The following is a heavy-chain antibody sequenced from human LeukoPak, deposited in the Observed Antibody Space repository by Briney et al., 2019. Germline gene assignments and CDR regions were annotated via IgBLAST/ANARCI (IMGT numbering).Heavy chain of an antibody. J-gene: IGHJ4*02. D-gene: IGHD4-23*01. CDR1: GYSISSGFY. Sequence: SETLSLTCTVSGYSISSGFYWGWIRQPPGKGLECIGSIYHSGSTYYNPSLKSRVTISVDTSKNQFSLNLSAVTAADTAMYYCARAVGTSRNFFDYWGQGTLVTVSS. V-gene: IGHV4-38-2*02. CDR2: IYHSGST. CDR3: ARAVGTSRNFFDY.